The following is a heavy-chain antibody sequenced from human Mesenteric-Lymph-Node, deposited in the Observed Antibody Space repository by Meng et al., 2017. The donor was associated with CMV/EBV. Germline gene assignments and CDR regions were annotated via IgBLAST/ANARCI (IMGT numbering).Heavy chain of an antibody. CDR2: IRYDGSNK. J-gene: IGHJ4*02. V-gene: IGHV3-30*02. CDR3: AKDQLELPFDY. Sequence: GESLKISCAASGFTASSNYMNWVRQAPGKGLEWVAFIRYDGSNKYYADSVKGRFTISRDNSKNTLYLQMNSLRAEDTAVYYCAKDQLELPFDYWGQGTLVTVSS. D-gene: IGHD1-1*01. CDR1: GFTASSNY.